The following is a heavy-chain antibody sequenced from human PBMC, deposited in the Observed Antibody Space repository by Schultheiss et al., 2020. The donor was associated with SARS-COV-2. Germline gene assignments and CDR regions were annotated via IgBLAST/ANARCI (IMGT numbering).Heavy chain of an antibody. CDR2: INHSGST. V-gene: IGHV4-34*01. CDR3: ARVVTSFGVPDY. D-gene: IGHD3-3*01. CDR1: GGSFSGYY. J-gene: IGHJ4*02. Sequence: SQTLSLTCAVYGGSFSGYYWSWIRQPPGKGLEWIGEINHSGSTKYNPSLKSRVTISVDTSKNQFSLKLSSVTAADTAVYYCARVVTSFGVPDYWGQGTLVTVSS.